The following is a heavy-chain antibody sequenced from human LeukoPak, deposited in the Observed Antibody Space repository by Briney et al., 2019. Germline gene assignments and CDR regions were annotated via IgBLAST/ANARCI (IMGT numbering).Heavy chain of an antibody. V-gene: IGHV3-23*01. J-gene: IGHJ6*02. CDR2: ISGTGGST. CDR1: GFTFSSYA. CDR3: AKDRGDYVYYYYGMDV. D-gene: IGHD4-17*01. Sequence: GGSLRLSCAASGFTFSSYAMSWVRQAPGKGLEWVSAISGTGGSTYYADSVKGRFTISRDNSKNTLYLQMNSLRAEDTAVCYCAKDRGDYVYYYYGMDVWGQGTTVTVSS.